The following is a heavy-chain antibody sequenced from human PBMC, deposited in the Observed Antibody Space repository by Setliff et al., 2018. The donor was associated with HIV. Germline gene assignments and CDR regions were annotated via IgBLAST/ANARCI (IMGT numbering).Heavy chain of an antibody. V-gene: IGHV4-34*01. J-gene: IGHJ6*02. CDR3: ARGQWLYYGMDV. CDR2: INDSGST. CDR1: GGSFSSYY. Sequence: PSETLSLTCAVYGGSFSSYYWTWIRQPPGKGLQWIGEINDSGSTNYNPSLKSRVTISVDTSKNQFSLKLSSVTTADTAVYYCARGQWLYYGMDVWGQGTTVTVS. D-gene: IGHD6-19*01.